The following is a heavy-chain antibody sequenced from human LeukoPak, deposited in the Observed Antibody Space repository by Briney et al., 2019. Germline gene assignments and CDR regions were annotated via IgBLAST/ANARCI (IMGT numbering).Heavy chain of an antibody. CDR2: INHSGST. J-gene: IGHJ4*02. D-gene: IGHD3-9*01. CDR3: ARIRYFDWSFDY. CDR1: GGSFSGYY. V-gene: IGHV4-34*01. Sequence: SETLSLTCAVYGGSFSGYYWSWIRQPPGKGLEWIGEINHSGSTNYNPSLKSRVTISVDTSKNQFSLKLSSVTAADTAVYYCARIRYFDWSFDYWGQGTLVTVSS.